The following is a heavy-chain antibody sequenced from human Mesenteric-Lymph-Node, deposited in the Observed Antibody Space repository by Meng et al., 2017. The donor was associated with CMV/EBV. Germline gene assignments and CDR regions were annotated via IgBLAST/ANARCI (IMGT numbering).Heavy chain of an antibody. D-gene: IGHD6-13*01. CDR2: NYSPGSS. V-gene: IGHV4-61*01. CDR3: ARGSIATRSFDY. J-gene: IGHJ4*02. Sequence: GTVNHDSYGGSMKRQTQGKGLECIKYNYSPGSSNNNPSLKSRVTISVDTHNNQFSLKLSSVTAADTAVYYCARGSIATRSFDYWGQGTLVTVSS. CDR1: GTVNHDSYG.